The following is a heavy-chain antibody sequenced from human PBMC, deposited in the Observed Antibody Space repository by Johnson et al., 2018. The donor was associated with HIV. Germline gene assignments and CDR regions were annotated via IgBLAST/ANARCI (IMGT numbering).Heavy chain of an antibody. CDR3: ARGPSGRWLHTDAFDI. D-gene: IGHD5-24*01. CDR1: GFTVDDYG. Sequence: VQLVESGGGVVRPGGSVRLSCAAPGFTVDDYGMSWVSQAPGKGLEWVSGMKWYGGSTGDADFVKGRFTISRDSAKNSLYLQMNSLRAEATALYYCARGPSGRWLHTDAFDIWGQGTMVTVSS. J-gene: IGHJ3*02. CDR2: MKWYGGST. V-gene: IGHV3-20*04.